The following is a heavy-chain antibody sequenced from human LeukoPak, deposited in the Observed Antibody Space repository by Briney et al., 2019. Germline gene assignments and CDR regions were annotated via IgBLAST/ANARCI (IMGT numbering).Heavy chain of an antibody. J-gene: IGHJ4*02. CDR3: ARGESIAARRD. CDR2: INHSGST. Sequence: SETLSLTCAVYGGSFSGYYWSWIRQPPGKGLEWIGEINHSGSTNYNPSLKSRVTISVDTSKNQFSLKLSSVTAADTAVYYCARGESIAARRDWGQGTLSPSPQ. D-gene: IGHD6-6*01. V-gene: IGHV4-34*01. CDR1: GGSFSGYY.